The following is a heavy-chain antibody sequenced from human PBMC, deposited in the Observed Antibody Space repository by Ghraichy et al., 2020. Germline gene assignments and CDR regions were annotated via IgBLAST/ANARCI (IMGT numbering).Heavy chain of an antibody. CDR3: ARGHMDHWV. D-gene: IGHD2-21*01. Sequence: SETLSLTCTVSGGSITSHYWSWVRQSPGKGLEWIAYIHYSGITNYNPSLQSRVTISIDTSKNQLSLRLSSVSTADTAMYFCARGHMDHWVWGQGTLVTVSS. V-gene: IGHV4-59*11. J-gene: IGHJ4*02. CDR1: GGSITSHY. CDR2: IHYSGIT.